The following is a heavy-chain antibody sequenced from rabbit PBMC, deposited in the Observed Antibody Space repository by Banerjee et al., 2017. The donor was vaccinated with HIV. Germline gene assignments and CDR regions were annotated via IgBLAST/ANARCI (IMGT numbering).Heavy chain of an antibody. D-gene: IGHD2-1*01. Sequence: QLVESGGGLVQPGGSLKLSCKASGLDFSTYSMSWVRQAPGKGLEWIGYIDPVFGSTYYASWVNGRFTISSHNAQNTLYLQLNSLTAADTATYFCAREPLYDDYGDYVGPYYFNLWGPGTLVTVS. V-gene: IGHV1S7*01. CDR2: IDPVFGST. CDR3: AREPLYDDYGDYVGPYYFNL. CDR1: GLDFSTYS. J-gene: IGHJ4*01.